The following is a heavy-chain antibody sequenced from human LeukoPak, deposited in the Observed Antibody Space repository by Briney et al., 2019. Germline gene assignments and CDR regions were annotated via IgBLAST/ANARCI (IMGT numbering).Heavy chain of an antibody. CDR3: ARSGYCSGGCFDY. D-gene: IGHD2-15*01. CDR2: INHSGST. J-gene: IGHJ4*02. V-gene: IGHV4-34*01. Sequence: PSETLSLTCAVYGGSFSGYYWSWIRQPPGKGLEWIGEINHSGSTNYNPSLKSRFTISVDTSKNQFSLKLSSVTAADTAVYYCARSGYCSGGCFDYWGQGTLVTVSS. CDR1: GGSFSGYY.